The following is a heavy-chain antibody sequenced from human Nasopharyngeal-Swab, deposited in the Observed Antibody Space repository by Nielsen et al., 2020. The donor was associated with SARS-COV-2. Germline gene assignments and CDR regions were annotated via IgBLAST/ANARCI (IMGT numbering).Heavy chain of an antibody. CDR2: ISHSGST. D-gene: IGHD2-2*01. Sequence: WIRQPPGKGLDWIGEISHSGSTKYNPSLKSRVNISVDTSKNQFSLKVSSVTAADTAVYYCARGGYYCSSTSCYYYSGYYYGMDVWGQGTTVTVSS. V-gene: IGHV4-34*01. J-gene: IGHJ6*02. CDR3: ARGGYYCSSTSCYYYSGYYYGMDV.